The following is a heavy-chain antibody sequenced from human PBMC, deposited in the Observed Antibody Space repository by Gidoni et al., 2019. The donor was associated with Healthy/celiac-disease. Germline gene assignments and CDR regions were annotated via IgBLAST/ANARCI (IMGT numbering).Heavy chain of an antibody. CDR1: GGSISSYY. J-gene: IGHJ4*02. Sequence: QVQLQESGPGLVKPSETLSLTCTVSGGSISSYYWSWIRQPPGKGLEWIGYIYYSGSTNYNPSLKSRVTISVDTSKNQFSLKLSSVTAADTAVYYCARSSSSTLFDYWGQGTLVTVSS. CDR3: ARSSSSTLFDY. D-gene: IGHD6-6*01. CDR2: IYYSGST. V-gene: IGHV4-59*01.